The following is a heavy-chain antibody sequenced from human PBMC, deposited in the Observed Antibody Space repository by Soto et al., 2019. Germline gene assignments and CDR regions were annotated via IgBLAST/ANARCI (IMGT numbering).Heavy chain of an antibody. CDR3: AKDPLVTDSSGYYPYNWFDP. V-gene: IGHV3-7*05. J-gene: IGHJ5*02. CDR2: IKPDESLR. D-gene: IGHD3-22*01. Sequence: GGSLRLSCAASGFTFSSFWMTWVRQAPGKGLEWVANIKPDESLRYYVDSVKGRFTISRDNAKNSLYLQMNSLRAEDTAVYYCAKDPLVTDSSGYYPYNWFDPWGQGTLVTVSS. CDR1: GFTFSSFW.